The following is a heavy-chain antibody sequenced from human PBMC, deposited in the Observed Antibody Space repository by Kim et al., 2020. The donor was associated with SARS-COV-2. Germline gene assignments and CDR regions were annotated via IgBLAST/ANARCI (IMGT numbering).Heavy chain of an antibody. Sequence: GGSLRLSCAASGFTFSSYSMNWVRQAPGKGLEWVSYISSSSSTIYYADSVKGRFTISRDNAKNSLYLQMNSLRAEDTAVYYCARDRKSIAAAGTLDYWGQGTLVTVSS. CDR3: ARDRKSIAAAGTLDY. D-gene: IGHD6-13*01. CDR1: GFTFSSYS. V-gene: IGHV3-48*04. CDR2: ISSSSSTI. J-gene: IGHJ4*02.